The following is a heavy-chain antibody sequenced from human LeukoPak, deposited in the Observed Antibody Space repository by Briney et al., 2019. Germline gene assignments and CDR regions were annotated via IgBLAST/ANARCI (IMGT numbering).Heavy chain of an antibody. CDR2: IYHSGST. Sequence: PSETLSLTCTVSGGSISSYYWSWIRQPPGKGLEWIGYIYHSGSTYYNPSLKSRVTISVDRSKNQFSLKLSLVTAADTAVYYCASAADGDYAPFDYWGQGTLVTVSS. CDR1: GGSISSYY. V-gene: IGHV4-59*12. J-gene: IGHJ4*02. CDR3: ASAADGDYAPFDY. D-gene: IGHD4-17*01.